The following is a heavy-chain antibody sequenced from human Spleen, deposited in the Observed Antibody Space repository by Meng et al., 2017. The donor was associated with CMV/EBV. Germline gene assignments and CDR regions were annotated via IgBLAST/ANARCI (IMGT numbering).Heavy chain of an antibody. CDR1: GGSISSGSCY. CDR3: ASLDAANDY. CDR2: IYYSGST. J-gene: IGHJ4*02. V-gene: IGHV4-39*01. Sequence: LLCPVSGGSISSGSCYWGWIRQLPGKGLEWIGSIYYSGSTYYNPSLKSRVTISVDTSKNQFSLKLSSVTAADTAVYYCASLDAANDYWGQGTLVTVSS. D-gene: IGHD2-2*01.